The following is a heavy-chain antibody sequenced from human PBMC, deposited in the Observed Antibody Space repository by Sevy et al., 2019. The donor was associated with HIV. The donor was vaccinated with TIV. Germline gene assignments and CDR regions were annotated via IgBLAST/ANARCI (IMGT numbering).Heavy chain of an antibody. CDR2: ISSSSSYI. V-gene: IGHV3-21*01. CDR1: GFTFSSYS. D-gene: IGHD3-3*01. Sequence: GRSLRLSCAASGFTFSSYSMNWVRQAPGKGLEWVSSISSSSSYIYYADSVKGRFTISRDNAKNSLYLQMNSLRAEDTAVYYCARSDGGSDFWSGYYDYWGQGTLVTVSS. CDR3: ARSDGGSDFWSGYYDY. J-gene: IGHJ4*02.